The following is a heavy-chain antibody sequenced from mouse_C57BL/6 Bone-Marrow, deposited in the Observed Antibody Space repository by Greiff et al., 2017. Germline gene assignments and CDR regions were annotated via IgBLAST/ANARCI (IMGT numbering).Heavy chain of an antibody. CDR2: ISSGSSTI. Sequence: DVHLVESGGGLVKPGGSLKLSCAASGFTFSDYGMHWVRQAPEKGLEWVAYISSGSSTIYYAYTVKGRFTISRDNAKNTLFLQMTSLRSEDTAMYYCARDYGSSPGAMDYWGQGTSVTVSS. V-gene: IGHV5-17*01. J-gene: IGHJ4*01. D-gene: IGHD1-1*01. CDR1: GFTFSDYG. CDR3: ARDYGSSPGAMDY.